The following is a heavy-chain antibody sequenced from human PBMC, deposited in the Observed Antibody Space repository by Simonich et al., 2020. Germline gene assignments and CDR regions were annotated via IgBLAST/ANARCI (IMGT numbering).Heavy chain of an antibody. J-gene: IGHJ4*02. CDR1: GFTFSSYA. D-gene: IGHD1-7*01. CDR2: IGGRGGST. Sequence: EVQLLESGGGLVQPGGSLRLSCAASGFTFSSYAMRWVRQAPGSGWEVGQGIGGRGGSTYYEDPVKGRFTISRDNSKNPLYLKMNSLRAEDTAVYYCAKRSGVSITGTFDYWGQGTLVTVSS. CDR3: AKRSGVSITGTFDY. V-gene: IGHV3-23*01.